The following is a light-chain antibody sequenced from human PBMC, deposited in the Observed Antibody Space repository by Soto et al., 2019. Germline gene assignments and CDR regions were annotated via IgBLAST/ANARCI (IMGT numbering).Light chain of an antibody. J-gene: IGKJ1*01. V-gene: IGKV3-20*01. CDR2: GAS. CDR3: QKYGSSPPWT. CDR1: QSVSSSY. Sequence: EIVLTQSPGTLSLSPGERATLSCRASQSVSSSYLAWYQQKPGQAPRLLIYGASSRATGIPDRFGGSGSGTDFTLTISRLEPEDLAVYYCQKYGSSPPWTFGQGTKVDIK.